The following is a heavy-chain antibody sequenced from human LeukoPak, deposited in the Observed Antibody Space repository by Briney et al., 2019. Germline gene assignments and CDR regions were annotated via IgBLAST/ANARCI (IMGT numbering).Heavy chain of an antibody. CDR1: GVTFSSYG. D-gene: IGHD3-10*01. V-gene: IGHV3-33*01. CDR3: ARDRPYGSGSYYRFDP. Sequence: PGGSLRLSCAASGVTFSSYGMHWVRQAPGKGLEWVAVIWYDGSNKYYADSVKGRFTISRDNSKNTLYLQMNSLRAEDTAVYYCARDRPYGSGSYYRFDPWGQGTLVTVSS. J-gene: IGHJ5*02. CDR2: IWYDGSNK.